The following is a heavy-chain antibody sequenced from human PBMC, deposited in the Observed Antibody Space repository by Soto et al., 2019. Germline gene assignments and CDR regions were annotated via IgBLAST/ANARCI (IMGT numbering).Heavy chain of an antibody. Sequence: QLQLQESGPGLVKPSETLSLTCTVSGGSISSSSYYWGWIRQPPGKGLEWIGSIYYSGSTYYNPSLTSRDTRAVDTSQNQVSLRLSSVTAADTAVYYCAPGDPFDYWGQGTLVTVSS. D-gene: IGHD4-17*01. CDR3: APGDPFDY. CDR1: GGSISSSSYY. CDR2: IYYSGST. J-gene: IGHJ4*02. V-gene: IGHV4-39*01.